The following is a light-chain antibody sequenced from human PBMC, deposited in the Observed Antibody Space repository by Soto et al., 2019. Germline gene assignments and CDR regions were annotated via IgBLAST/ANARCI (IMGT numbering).Light chain of an antibody. CDR2: DAS. V-gene: IGKV3-11*01. CDR3: QQCVKWPQLT. CDR1: QSINNF. Sequence: EIVLTQSPATLSLSPGERATLSCRASQSINNFLAWYQQKPGQAPRLLIYDASNRATGIPARFSGSGSGTDFTLTISSLEPEDFAVYYCQQCVKWPQLTLGGGTKVELK. J-gene: IGKJ4*01.